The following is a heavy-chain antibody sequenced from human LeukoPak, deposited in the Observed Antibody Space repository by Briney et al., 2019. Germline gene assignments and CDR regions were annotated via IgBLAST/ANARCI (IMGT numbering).Heavy chain of an antibody. J-gene: IGHJ5*02. D-gene: IGHD6-19*01. CDR1: GYTFSTYG. CDR2: ISTYNGDT. CDR3: ARVALSGVTDSAVANGNSFDP. V-gene: IGHV1-18*01. Sequence: GASVKVSCKTSGYTFSTYGITWVRQAPGQGLEWMGWISTYNGDTNIAEKFQGRVTMTTDTATSTAYVDLRSLRSDDTAVYYCARVALSGVTDSAVANGNSFDPWAREPWSPSPQ.